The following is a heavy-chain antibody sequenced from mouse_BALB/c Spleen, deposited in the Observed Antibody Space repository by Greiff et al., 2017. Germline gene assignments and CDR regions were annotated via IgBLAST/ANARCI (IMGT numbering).Heavy chain of an antibody. CDR3: ARGVDYYGSTPFAY. V-gene: IGHV5-6-5*01. CDR1: GFTFSSYA. Sequence: EVQVVESGGGLVKPGGSLKLSCAASGFTFSSYAMSWVRQTPEKRLEWVASISSGGSTYYPDSVKGRFTISRDNARNILYLQMSSLRSEDTAMYYCARGVDYYGSTPFAYWGQGTLVTVSA. J-gene: IGHJ3*01. D-gene: IGHD1-1*01. CDR2: ISSGGST.